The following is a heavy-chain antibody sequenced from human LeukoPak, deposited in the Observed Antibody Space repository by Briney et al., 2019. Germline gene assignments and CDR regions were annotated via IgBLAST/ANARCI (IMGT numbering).Heavy chain of an antibody. V-gene: IGHV4-34*01. CDR3: ARDSSGYYYGY. CDR2: INHSGST. J-gene: IGHJ4*02. Sequence: SETLSLTCAVYGGSFSGYYWSWIRQPPGKGLEWIGEINHSGSTNYNPSLKSRVTISEDTSKNQFSLKLSSVTAADTAVYYCARDSSGYYYGYWGQGTLVTVSS. D-gene: IGHD3-22*01. CDR1: GGSFSGYY.